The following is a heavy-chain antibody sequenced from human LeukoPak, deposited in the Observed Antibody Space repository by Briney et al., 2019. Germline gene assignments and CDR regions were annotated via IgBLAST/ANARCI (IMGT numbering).Heavy chain of an antibody. CDR3: ARRSSGYYFNYWYFDL. CDR2: IYYSGST. J-gene: IGHJ2*01. D-gene: IGHD3-22*01. CDR1: GGSISSYY. Sequence: SETLSLTCTVSGGSISSYYWSWIRQPPGKGLEWIGYIYYSGSTNYNPSLKSRVTISVDTSKNQFSLKLSSVTAADTAVYHCARRSSGYYFNYWYFDLWGRGTLVTVSS. V-gene: IGHV4-59*08.